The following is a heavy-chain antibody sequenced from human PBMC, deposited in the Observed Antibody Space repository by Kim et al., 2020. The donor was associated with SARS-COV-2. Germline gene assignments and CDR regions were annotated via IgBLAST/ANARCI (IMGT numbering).Heavy chain of an antibody. D-gene: IGHD3-9*01. CDR2: ISSSSSYI. CDR3: ARDVSFGDYDILTGYYNSYYYGMDV. J-gene: IGHJ6*02. Sequence: GGSLRLSCAASGFTFSSYSMNWVRQAPGKGLEWVSSISSSSSYIYYADSVKGRFTISRDNAKNSLYLQMNSLRAEDTAVYYCARDVSFGDYDILTGYYNSYYYGMDVWGQGTTVTVSS. V-gene: IGHV3-21*01. CDR1: GFTFSSYS.